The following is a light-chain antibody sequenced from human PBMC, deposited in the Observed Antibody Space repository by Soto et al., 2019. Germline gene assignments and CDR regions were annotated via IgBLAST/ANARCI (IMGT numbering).Light chain of an antibody. Sequence: QTVVTQEPSFSVSPGGTVTLTCGLSSGSVSTSYYPNWYQQTPGQAPRALIYNTNTRSSGVPDRFSGSILGNKAALTITGAQADDESDYYCVLYMGGGIWVFGGGTKLTVL. J-gene: IGLJ3*02. CDR2: NTN. CDR1: SGSVSTSYY. CDR3: VLYMGGGIWV. V-gene: IGLV8-61*01.